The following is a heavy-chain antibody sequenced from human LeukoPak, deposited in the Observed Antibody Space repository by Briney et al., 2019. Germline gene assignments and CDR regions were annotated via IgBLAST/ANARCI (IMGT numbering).Heavy chain of an antibody. D-gene: IGHD1-20*01. CDR3: ARPLSGTTDFDY. J-gene: IGHJ4*02. CDR1: GFTFSSYT. Sequence: GGSLRLSCAASGFTFSSYTMNWVRQAPGKGLEWVSLISSSSSFIFYADSVKGRFTISRDNAKKSLYLQMNSLRAEDTAVYYCARPLSGTTDFDYWGQGTLVTVSS. CDR2: ISSSSSFI. V-gene: IGHV3-21*01.